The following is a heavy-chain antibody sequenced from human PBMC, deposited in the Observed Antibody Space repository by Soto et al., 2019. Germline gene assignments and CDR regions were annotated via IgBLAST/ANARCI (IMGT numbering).Heavy chain of an antibody. D-gene: IGHD2-15*01. CDR3: ARGYCSGGSCTINFDY. Sequence: SETLSLTCTVSGGSISSYSWSWIRQPPGKGLEWIGYIYHSGSTNYNPSLKSRVTISVDTSKNQFSLKLSSVTAADTAVYYCARGYCSGGSCTINFDYWGQGTLVTVSS. CDR2: IYHSGST. CDR1: GGSISSYS. V-gene: IGHV4-59*12. J-gene: IGHJ4*02.